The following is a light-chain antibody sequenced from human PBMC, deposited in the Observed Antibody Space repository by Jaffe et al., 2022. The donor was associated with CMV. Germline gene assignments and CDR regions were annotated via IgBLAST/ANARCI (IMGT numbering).Light chain of an antibody. Sequence: EIVLTQSPGALSLSPGERATLSCRTSQSITSNYLAWYQQKPGQAPRLLIFGASRRATGIPDRFSGSGSGTDFTLTISRLEPEDFAVYYCQQYARSPRLTFGGGTKVEIK. J-gene: IGKJ4*01. CDR3: QQYARSPRLT. V-gene: IGKV3-20*01. CDR2: GAS. CDR1: QSITSNY.